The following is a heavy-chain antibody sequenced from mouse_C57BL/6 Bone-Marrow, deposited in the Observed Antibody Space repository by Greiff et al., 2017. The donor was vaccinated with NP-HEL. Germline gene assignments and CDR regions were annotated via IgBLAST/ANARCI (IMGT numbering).Heavy chain of an antibody. J-gene: IGHJ3*01. CDR1: GYTFTSYW. CDR3: ARSGITTVVATRGLFAY. D-gene: IGHD1-1*01. Sequence: QVQLQQPGAELVKPGASVKLSCKASGYTFTSYWMHWVKQRPGQGLEWIGMIHPNSGSTNYNEKFKSKATLTVDKSSSTAYMQLSSLTSEDSAVYYCARSGITTVVATRGLFAYWGQGTLVTVSA. CDR2: IHPNSGST. V-gene: IGHV1-64*01.